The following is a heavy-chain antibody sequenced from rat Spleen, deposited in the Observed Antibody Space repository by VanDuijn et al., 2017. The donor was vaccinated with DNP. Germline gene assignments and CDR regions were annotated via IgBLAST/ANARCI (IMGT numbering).Heavy chain of an antibody. Sequence: EVQLVESGGGLVQPGRSLKLSCAASGFTFSNYGMAWLRLAPKKGLEWVATISTSGDSTYYRDSVKGRFTISRDNAKSILYLQMNSLRSEDMATYYCARWYNSGYYFDYWGQGVMVTVSS. D-gene: IGHD4-3*01. V-gene: IGHV5S13*01. CDR1: GFTFSNYG. CDR3: ARWYNSGYYFDY. J-gene: IGHJ2*01. CDR2: ISTSGDST.